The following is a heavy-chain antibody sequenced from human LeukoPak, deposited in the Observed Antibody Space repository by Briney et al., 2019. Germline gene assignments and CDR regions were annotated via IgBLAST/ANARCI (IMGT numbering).Heavy chain of an antibody. J-gene: IGHJ4*02. CDR1: GFSFSSYG. V-gene: IGHV3-30*18. Sequence: PGGSLRLSCAASGFSFSSYGMHWVRQAPGKGLEWVALISYDGSDKYYADSVKGRFTISRDNSKNTLSLQMSSLRQEDTAVYYCAKNWDRLDSWGQGTLVTVSS. D-gene: IGHD1-14*01. CDR2: ISYDGSDK. CDR3: AKNWDRLDS.